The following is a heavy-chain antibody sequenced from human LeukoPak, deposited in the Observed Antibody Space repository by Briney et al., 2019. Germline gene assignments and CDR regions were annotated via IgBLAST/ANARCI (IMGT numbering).Heavy chain of an antibody. J-gene: IGHJ6*02. Sequence: GGSLRLSCAASGFTFSSYAMHWVRQAPGKGLEWVAVISYDGSNKYYADSVKGRFTISRDNSKNTLYLQMNSLRAEDTAVYYCARSVVAYYYYYGMGVWGQGTTVTVSS. D-gene: IGHD2-15*01. V-gene: IGHV3-30-3*01. CDR1: GFTFSSYA. CDR3: ARSVVAYYYYYGMGV. CDR2: ISYDGSNK.